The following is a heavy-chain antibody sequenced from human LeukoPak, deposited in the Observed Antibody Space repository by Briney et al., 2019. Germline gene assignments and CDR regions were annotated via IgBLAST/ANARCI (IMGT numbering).Heavy chain of an antibody. CDR1: GGTFSSYG. CDR3: ATSYHYDSSGYPNYFDY. CDR2: ISAYNGNT. J-gene: IGHJ4*02. D-gene: IGHD3-22*01. Sequence: ASMKVSCKASGGTFSSYGISWVRQAPGQGLEWMGWISAYNGNTEYAQKVQGRVTMTTDTSTNTAYMELRSLRSDDTAVYYCATSYHYDSSGYPNYFDYWGQGTLVTVSS. V-gene: IGHV1-18*01.